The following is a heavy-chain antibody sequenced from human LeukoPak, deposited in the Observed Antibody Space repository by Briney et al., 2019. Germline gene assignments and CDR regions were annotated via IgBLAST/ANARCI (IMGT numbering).Heavy chain of an antibody. CDR1: SYSISSGYY. V-gene: IGHV4-38-2*02. Sequence: PSETLSLTCTVSSYSISSGYYWGWIRQPPGKGLEWIGSIYHSGSTYYNPSLKSRVTISVDTSKNQFSLKLSSVTAADTAVYYCARGGKGSGWTDYFDYWGQGTLVTVSS. CDR2: IYHSGST. D-gene: IGHD6-19*01. J-gene: IGHJ4*02. CDR3: ARGGKGSGWTDYFDY.